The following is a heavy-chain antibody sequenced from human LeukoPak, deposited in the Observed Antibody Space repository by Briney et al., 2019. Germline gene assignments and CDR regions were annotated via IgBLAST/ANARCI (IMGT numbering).Heavy chain of an antibody. J-gene: IGHJ3*02. Sequence: SETLSLTCEINGGAFSGFYWSWIRQPPGKGLEWIGEINHSGSTNYNPSLKSRVTISVDTSKNQFSLKLSSVTAADTAVYYCARDRPYQLLSGRRAFDIWGQGTMVTVSS. D-gene: IGHD2-2*01. V-gene: IGHV4-34*01. CDR2: INHSGST. CDR1: GGAFSGFY. CDR3: ARDRPYQLLSGRRAFDI.